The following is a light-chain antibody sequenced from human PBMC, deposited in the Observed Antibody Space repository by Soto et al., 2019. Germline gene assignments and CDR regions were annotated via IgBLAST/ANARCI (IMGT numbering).Light chain of an antibody. V-gene: IGKV1-5*03. CDR1: QSISSY. CDR2: KAS. CDR3: QHYNSYSEA. J-gene: IGKJ1*01. Sequence: DIQMTQSPSSLSASVGDRVTITCRASQSISSYLNWYQQKPGKAPKLLIYKASTLKSGVPSRFSGSGSGTEFTLTISSLQPDDFATYYCQHYNSYSEAFGLGTKVDIK.